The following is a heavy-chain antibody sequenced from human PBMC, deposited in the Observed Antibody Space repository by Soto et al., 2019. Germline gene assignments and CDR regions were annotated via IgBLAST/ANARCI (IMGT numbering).Heavy chain of an antibody. V-gene: IGHV3-13*01. CDR3: ARGQEVGAHFFDS. J-gene: IGHJ4*02. D-gene: IGHD2-15*01. Sequence: GGSLRLSCEASGFTFSCFDMHWVRQPTGKGLEWVSTIGTAGDTYYAVSVKGRFTISRDNAKNSLPLQMNSLRAGDTAVYFCARGQEVGAHFFDSWGQGTQVTVSS. CDR2: IGTAGDT. CDR1: GFTFSCFD.